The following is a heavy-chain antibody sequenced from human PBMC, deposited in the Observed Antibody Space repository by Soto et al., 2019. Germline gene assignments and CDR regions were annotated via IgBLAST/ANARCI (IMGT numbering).Heavy chain of an antibody. CDR2: IYYSGST. Sequence: SETLSLTCTVSGGSISSGGYYWSWIRQHPGKGLEWIGYIYYSGSTYYNPSLKSRVTISVDTSKNQFSLKLSSVTAADTAVYYCARVLYYYGSGSYYTTYYFDYWGQGTLVTVSS. J-gene: IGHJ4*02. V-gene: IGHV4-31*02. CDR1: GGSISSGGYY. D-gene: IGHD3-10*01. CDR3: ARVLYYYGSGSYYTTYYFDY.